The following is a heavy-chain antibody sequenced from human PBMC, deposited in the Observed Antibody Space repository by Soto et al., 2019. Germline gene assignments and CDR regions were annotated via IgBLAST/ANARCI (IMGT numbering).Heavy chain of an antibody. D-gene: IGHD3-22*01. J-gene: IGHJ4*02. CDR3: ARSRTANDSSSYTLY. CDR1: GYTFTGYY. Sequence: ASVKVSCKASGYTFTGYYMHWVRQAPGQGLEWMGWINPNSGGTNYAQKFQGWVTMTRDTSISTAYMELSRLRSDDTAVYYCARSRTANDSSSYTLYWGQGTLVTVSS. V-gene: IGHV1-2*04. CDR2: INPNSGGT.